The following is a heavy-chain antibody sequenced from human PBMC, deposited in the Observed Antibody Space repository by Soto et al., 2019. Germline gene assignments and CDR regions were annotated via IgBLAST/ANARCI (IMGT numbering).Heavy chain of an antibody. J-gene: IGHJ3*02. V-gene: IGHV1-69*02. CDR1: GGTFSSYT. CDR3: ARVDGDNPLGAFAI. CDR2: IIPILGIA. Sequence: QVQLVQSGAAVKKPGSSVKVSCKASGGTFSSYTISWVRQAPGQGLEWMGRIIPILGIANYAQKFQGRVTITADKSTSTAYRELSSLGSEDPAVYYCARVDGDNPLGAFAIWGQGTMVTVSS.